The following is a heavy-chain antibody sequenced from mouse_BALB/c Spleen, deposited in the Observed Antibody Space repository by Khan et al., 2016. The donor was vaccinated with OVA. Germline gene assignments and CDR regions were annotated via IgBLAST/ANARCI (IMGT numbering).Heavy chain of an antibody. CDR3: ARWFTY. CDR1: GYSITSDYA. Sequence: EVQLVETGPGLVKPSQSLSLTCTVTGYSITSDYAWNWIRQFPGNKLEWMGYISYSGSTTYNPSLKSRISITRGPSKNQFFLQLNSVTTEDTATYYCARWFTYGGQGTLVTVSA. V-gene: IGHV3-2*02. CDR2: ISYSGST. J-gene: IGHJ3*01.